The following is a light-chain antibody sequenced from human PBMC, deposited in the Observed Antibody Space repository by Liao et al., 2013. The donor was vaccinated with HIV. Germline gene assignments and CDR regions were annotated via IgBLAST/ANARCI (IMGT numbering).Light chain of an antibody. J-gene: IGLJ1*01. CDR1: NIGSKS. CDR2: YDS. V-gene: IGLV3-21*04. Sequence: SYEVTQPPSVAVAPGKTATITCGGNNIGSKSVHWYQQKPGQAPVLVIYYDSDRPSGIPERFSGSNSGNTATLTISRVEAGDEADYYCQVWDNSSDHLYVFGTGTKVTVL. CDR3: QVWDNSSDHLYV.